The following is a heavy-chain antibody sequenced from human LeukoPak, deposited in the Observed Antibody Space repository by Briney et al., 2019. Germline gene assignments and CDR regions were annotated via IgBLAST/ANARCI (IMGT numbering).Heavy chain of an antibody. V-gene: IGHV1-18*04. CDR1: GYTFTGYY. D-gene: IGHD3-10*01. CDR2: ISAYNGNT. Sequence: ASVKVSCKASGYTFTGYYMHWVRQAPGQGLEWMGWISAYNGNTNYAQKLQGRVTMTTDTSTSTAYMELRSLRSDDTAVYYCARDSRVRGVNNWFDPWGQGTLVTVSS. J-gene: IGHJ5*02. CDR3: ARDSRVRGVNNWFDP.